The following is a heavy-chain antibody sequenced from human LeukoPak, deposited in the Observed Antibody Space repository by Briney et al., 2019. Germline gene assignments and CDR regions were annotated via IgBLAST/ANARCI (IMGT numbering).Heavy chain of an antibody. CDR1: GYTFTSYD. D-gene: IGHD6-6*01. CDR3: ARGIAARRAFDY. V-gene: IGHV1-8*01. Sequence: ASVKVSCXASGYTFTSYDINWVRRATGQGLEWMGWMNPNSGNTGYAQKFQGRVTMTRNTSISTAYMELSSLRSEDTAVYYCARGIAARRAFDYWGQGTLVTVSS. CDR2: MNPNSGNT. J-gene: IGHJ4*02.